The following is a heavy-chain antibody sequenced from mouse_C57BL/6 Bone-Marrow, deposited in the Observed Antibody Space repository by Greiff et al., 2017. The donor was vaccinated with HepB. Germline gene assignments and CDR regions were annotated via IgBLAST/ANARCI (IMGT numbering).Heavy chain of an antibody. Sequence: VQLQQSGAELVRPGASVTLSCKASGYTFTDYEMHWVKQTPVHGLEWIGAIDPETGGTAYNQKFKGKAILTADKSSSTAYMELRSLTSEDSAVYYCKRRDYYGSSAWYFDVWGTGTTVTVSS. D-gene: IGHD1-1*01. CDR2: IDPETGGT. CDR1: GYTFTDYE. V-gene: IGHV1-15*01. CDR3: KRRDYYGSSAWYFDV. J-gene: IGHJ1*03.